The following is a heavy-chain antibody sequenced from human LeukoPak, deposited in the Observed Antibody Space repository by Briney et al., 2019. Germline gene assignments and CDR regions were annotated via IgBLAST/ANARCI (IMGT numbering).Heavy chain of an antibody. Sequence: ASVKVSCKASGYTFTCYDMHLVRQAPGQGLEWMGRINPNRGGTNYAQKVQGRVTMTMDTSISKAYMELSMLRSAAPAGSYCAREAGRQQRAGGYWGQGTLVTVS. D-gene: IGHD6-13*01. CDR3: AREAGRQQRAGGY. V-gene: IGHV1-2*06. J-gene: IGHJ4*02. CDR2: INPNRGGT. CDR1: GYTFTCYD.